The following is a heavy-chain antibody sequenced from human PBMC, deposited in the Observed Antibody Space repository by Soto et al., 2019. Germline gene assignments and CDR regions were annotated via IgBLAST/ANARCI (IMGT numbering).Heavy chain of an antibody. CDR3: ARGDYYDIHDY. J-gene: IGHJ4*02. CDR2: INAGNGNT. V-gene: IGHV1-3*01. Sequence: QVQLVQSGAEVKKPGASVKVSCKASGYTFTSYAMHWVRQAPGQSLEWMGWINAGNGNTKYSQKFQGRVTITRDTSASTAYMEQSSLRSEDTAVYYCARGDYYDIHDYWGQGTLVTVSS. CDR1: GYTFTSYA. D-gene: IGHD3-22*01.